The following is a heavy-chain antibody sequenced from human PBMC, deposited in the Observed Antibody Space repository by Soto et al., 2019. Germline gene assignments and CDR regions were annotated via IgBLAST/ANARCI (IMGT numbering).Heavy chain of an antibody. V-gene: IGHV1-46*03. CDR3: ATYCSGSNCPGAWN. Sequence: QVQLVQSGAEVKKPGASVKVSCKASGYSFITYYLHWVRQAPGQGLEWMAIINPSGGSTSYAHKFQGRVTLTRDTSTSTVYLELSSLKSDDTAVYYCATYCSGSNCPGAWNWGQGTPVTVSS. CDR1: GYSFITYY. J-gene: IGHJ3*01. CDR2: INPSGGST. D-gene: IGHD2-15*01.